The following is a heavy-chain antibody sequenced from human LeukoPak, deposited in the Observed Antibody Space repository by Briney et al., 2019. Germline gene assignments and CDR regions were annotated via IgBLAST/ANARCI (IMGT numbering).Heavy chain of an antibody. CDR2: ISSSGTYV. D-gene: IGHD3-9*01. CDR3: ARASSKQLAGYLPDGFDI. V-gene: IGHV3-21*01. J-gene: IGHJ3*02. Sequence: GGSLRLSCAPSGFTLSSYSINCVPQAPQKGLEGGSSISSSGTYVYYADSVKGRFTISRDNAKNSLSLQMNSLRADDAAVYYCARASSKQLAGYLPDGFDIWGQGTMVTVSS. CDR1: GFTLSSYS.